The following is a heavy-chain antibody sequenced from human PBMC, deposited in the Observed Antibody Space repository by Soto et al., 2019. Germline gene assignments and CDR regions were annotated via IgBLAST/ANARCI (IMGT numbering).Heavy chain of an antibody. D-gene: IGHD3-3*01. CDR3: ARVRFLEWFTVD. CDR2: IYYCGST. Sequence: SETLSLTCTVSGGSISSGGYYWSCIRQHPGKGLEWIGYIYYCGSTYYNPSLKSRVTISVDTSKNQFSLKLSSVTAADTAVYYCARVRFLEWFTVDWGQGTLVTVSS. J-gene: IGHJ4*02. V-gene: IGHV4-31*03. CDR1: GGSISSGGYY.